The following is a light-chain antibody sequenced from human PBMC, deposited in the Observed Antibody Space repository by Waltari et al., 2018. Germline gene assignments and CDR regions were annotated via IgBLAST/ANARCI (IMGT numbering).Light chain of an antibody. Sequence: EAVLTQSPGTLSLSPGERVTLSCRASQSVSSSYLAWYQQKPGQAPRLLIYATSTRATDIPDRFSGSGSGTDFTLTISRLEPEDFAVYYCQQFGNSVVTFGGGAKVEIK. CDR2: ATS. CDR1: QSVSSSY. CDR3: QQFGNSVVT. V-gene: IGKV3-20*01. J-gene: IGKJ4*01.